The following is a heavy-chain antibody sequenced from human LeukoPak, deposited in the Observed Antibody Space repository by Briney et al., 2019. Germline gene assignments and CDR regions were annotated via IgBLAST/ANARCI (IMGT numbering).Heavy chain of an antibody. D-gene: IGHD2/OR15-2a*01. CDR1: GGSISSYD. Sequence: PSETLSLTCTVSGGSISSYDWSWIRQSAGKGLEWIGRMYTGGSTNYNPSLESRVTMSVDTSKNQFFLTLSSVSAADTAVYYCARVLSFHNAFDIWGQGTMVTVSS. J-gene: IGHJ3*02. V-gene: IGHV4-4*07. CDR3: ARVLSFHNAFDI. CDR2: MYTGGST.